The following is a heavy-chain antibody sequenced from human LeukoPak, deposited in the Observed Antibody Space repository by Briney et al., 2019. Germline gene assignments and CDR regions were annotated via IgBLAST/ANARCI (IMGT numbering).Heavy chain of an antibody. D-gene: IGHD5-24*01. CDR2: IYYSGST. CDR1: GGSISSSSYY. Sequence: SETLSLTCTVSGGSISSSSYYWGWIRQPPGKGLEWIGSIYYSGSTYYNPSLKSRVTISVDTSKNQFSLKLSSVTAADTAVYYCARGRRDGYNLEYFDKWGQGTLVTVSS. V-gene: IGHV4-39*01. CDR3: ARGRRDGYNLEYFDK. J-gene: IGHJ4*02.